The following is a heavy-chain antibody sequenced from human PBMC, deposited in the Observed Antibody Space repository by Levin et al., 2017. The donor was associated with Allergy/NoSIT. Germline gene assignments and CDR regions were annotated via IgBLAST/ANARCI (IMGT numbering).Heavy chain of an antibody. D-gene: IGHD1-20*01. V-gene: IGHV1-2*06. Sequence: ASVKVSCKASGYPFTGYYIHWVRQAPGQGLEWMGRINPNNGDTNYAQKFQGRVTMTRDTSISTAYMELSRLTSDDAAVYYCAREVKGNNWNYVDYWGQGTLVTVSS. CDR2: INPNNGDT. J-gene: IGHJ4*02. CDR3: AREVKGNNWNYVDY. CDR1: GYPFTGYY.